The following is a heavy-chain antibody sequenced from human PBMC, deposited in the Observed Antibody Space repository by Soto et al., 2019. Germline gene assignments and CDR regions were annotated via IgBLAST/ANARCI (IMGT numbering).Heavy chain of an antibody. CDR1: GGSFSGYY. Sequence: SETLSLTCAVYGGSFSGYYWSWIRQPPGKGLEWIGEINHSGSTNYNPSLKSRVTISVDTSKNQFSLKLSSVTAADTAVYYCARLLSISDYGDYDFDAFDIWGQGTMVTVSS. J-gene: IGHJ3*02. V-gene: IGHV4-34*01. CDR3: ARLLSISDYGDYDFDAFDI. D-gene: IGHD4-17*01. CDR2: INHSGST.